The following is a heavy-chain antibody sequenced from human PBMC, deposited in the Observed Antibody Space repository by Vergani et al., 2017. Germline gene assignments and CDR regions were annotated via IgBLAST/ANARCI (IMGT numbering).Heavy chain of an antibody. Sequence: QLVESGGGLVQPGGSLRLSCAASTLTFDDYAMHWVRQFPGKGLEWVSGISWDNSGIVYADSVKGRFTISRDNGKNSLYLQMNSLRIDDTALYYCVKGPKKSLMGGDRNLAFDVWGPGTMVTVSS. J-gene: IGHJ3*01. V-gene: IGHV3-9*01. CDR2: ISWDNSGI. CDR1: TLTFDDYA. CDR3: VKGPKKSLMGGDRNLAFDV. D-gene: IGHD2-21*02.